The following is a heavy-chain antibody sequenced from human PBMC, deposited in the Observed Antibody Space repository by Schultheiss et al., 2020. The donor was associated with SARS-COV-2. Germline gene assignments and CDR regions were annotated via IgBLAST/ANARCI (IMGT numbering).Heavy chain of an antibody. V-gene: IGHV3-23*01. CDR1: GFTFSSYA. CDR3: AKDLRRITIFSGSYYGMDV. Sequence: GGSLRLSCAASGFTFSSYAMSWVCQAPGKGLEWVSAISGSGGSTYYADSVKGRFTISRDNSKNTLYLQMNSLRAEDTAVYYCAKDLRRITIFSGSYYGMDVWGQGTTVTVSS. J-gene: IGHJ6*02. D-gene: IGHD3-9*01. CDR2: ISGSGGST.